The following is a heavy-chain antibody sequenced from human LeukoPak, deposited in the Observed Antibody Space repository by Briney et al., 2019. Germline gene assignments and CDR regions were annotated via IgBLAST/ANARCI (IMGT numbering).Heavy chain of an antibody. CDR2: INQDGSEK. CDR1: GFTFRSYS. Sequence: GGSLRLSCAASGFTFRSYSMNWVRQAPGKGLEWVANINQDGSEKYYVDSVEGRFTISRDSVKNSLYLQMTSVRADDTAMYYCVRDDYDFWSGYRRYFEFWGQGTLVTVSS. V-gene: IGHV3-7*01. D-gene: IGHD3-3*01. CDR3: VRDDYDFWSGYRRYFEF. J-gene: IGHJ4*02.